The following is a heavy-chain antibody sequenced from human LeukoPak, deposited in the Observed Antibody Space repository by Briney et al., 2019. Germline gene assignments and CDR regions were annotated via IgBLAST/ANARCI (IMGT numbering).Heavy chain of an antibody. V-gene: IGHV3-9*01. Sequence: PGRSLRLSCAASGFSFDDFAMHWVRQAPGKGLEWVSGITWNGGTIDYADFVKGRFTISRDNAKNSLYLQMNSLRAEDTALYYCATRYASGPIADYWGQGTLVTVSS. CDR1: GFSFDDFA. J-gene: IGHJ4*02. CDR2: ITWNGGTI. D-gene: IGHD3-10*01. CDR3: ATRYASGPIADY.